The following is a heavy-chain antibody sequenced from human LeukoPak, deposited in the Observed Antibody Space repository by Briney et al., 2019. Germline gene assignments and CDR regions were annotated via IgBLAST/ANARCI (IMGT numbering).Heavy chain of an antibody. V-gene: IGHV3-20*04. Sequence: GGSLRLSCAASGFTFDDYGMSWVRQAPGKGLEWVSGINWKGGSTGDADSVKGRFTISRDNAKNFLYLQMNSLRAEDTALYYCARRYGSGNYRLDYWGQGTLVTVSS. CDR3: ARRYGSGNYRLDY. J-gene: IGHJ4*02. CDR1: GFTFDDYG. CDR2: INWKGGST. D-gene: IGHD3-10*01.